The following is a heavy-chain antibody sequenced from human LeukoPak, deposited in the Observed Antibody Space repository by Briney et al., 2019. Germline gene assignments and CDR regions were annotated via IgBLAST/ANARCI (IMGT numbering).Heavy chain of an antibody. CDR3: AREPPGNYDSSGHYYAYFDC. CDR1: GFIFSDYN. D-gene: IGHD3-22*01. J-gene: IGHJ4*02. V-gene: IGHV3-48*02. Sequence: GGSLRLSCAGSGFIFSDYNMSWVRQAPGKGLEWVSYISSGSSTIYYADSVKGRFTISRDNAKNSLYLQMNSLTDEDTAVYYCAREPPGNYDSSGHYYAYFDCWGQGTLVTVSS. CDR2: ISSGSSTI.